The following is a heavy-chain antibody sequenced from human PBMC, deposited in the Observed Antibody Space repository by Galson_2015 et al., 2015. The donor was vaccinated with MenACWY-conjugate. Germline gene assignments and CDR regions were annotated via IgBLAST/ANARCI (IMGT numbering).Heavy chain of an antibody. CDR2: TSASGGST. J-gene: IGHJ6*03. D-gene: IGHD6-6*01. CDR1: GFSFRSNA. V-gene: IGHV3-23*01. Sequence: SLRLSCAASGFSFRSNAMSWVRQAPGKGLEWVSATSASGGSTYYPDYAKGRFTISRDNSKNTLFLEMNSLRGEDTALYYCVKERGSLSHNYYLHFIDLWGKGTTVTVS. CDR3: VKERGSLSHNYYLHFIDL.